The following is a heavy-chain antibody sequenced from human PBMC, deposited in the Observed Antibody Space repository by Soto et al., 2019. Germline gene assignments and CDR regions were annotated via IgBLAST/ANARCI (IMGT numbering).Heavy chain of an antibody. V-gene: IGHV4-30-4*01. CDR2: IYYSGST. D-gene: IGHD3-22*01. CDR1: GGSISSGDYY. Sequence: SETLSLTCAVSGGSISSGDYYWSWIRQPPGKGLEWIGYIYYSGSTYYNPSLKSRVTISVDTSKNQFSLKLSSVTAADTAVYYCARGRYYDYSGYFHWGQGTLVTVSS. CDR3: ARGRYYDYSGYFH. J-gene: IGHJ4*02.